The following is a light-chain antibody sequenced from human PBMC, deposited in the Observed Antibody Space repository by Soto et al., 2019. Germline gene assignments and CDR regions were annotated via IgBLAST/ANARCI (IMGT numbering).Light chain of an antibody. V-gene: IGKV1-39*01. CDR1: QSISLY. J-gene: IGKJ4*01. CDR2: AAS. Sequence: DIQMTQSPSSLSASVGDRVTITCRASQSISLYLNWYQQKPRKAPKLLIYAASTLQSGVPSRFSGSGSGKDFTHTISSLQPEDFATYYCQQTYITSPLTFGGGTKVVIK. CDR3: QQTYITSPLT.